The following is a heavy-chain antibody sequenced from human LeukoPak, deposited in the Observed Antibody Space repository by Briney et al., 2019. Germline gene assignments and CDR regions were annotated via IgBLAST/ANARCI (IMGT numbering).Heavy chain of an antibody. CDR3: ANIPTRYDILTGYNFDY. CDR2: IYYSGST. V-gene: IGHV4-31*03. D-gene: IGHD3-9*01. CDR1: SDSTSSGGYY. Sequence: SQTLSLTCTVSSDSTSSGGYYWRSARQHPGKGPEWLGYIYYSGSTYYNPSLKRRVTISVDTSKNQSSLKLSSVTAADTAGYYCANIPTRYDILTGYNFDYWGQGTLVTVSS. J-gene: IGHJ4*02.